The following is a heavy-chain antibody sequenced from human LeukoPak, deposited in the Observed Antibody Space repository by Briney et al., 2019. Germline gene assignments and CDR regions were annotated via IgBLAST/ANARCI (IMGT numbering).Heavy chain of an antibody. V-gene: IGHV1-8*01. D-gene: IGHD2-2*02. Sequence: ASVKVSCKASGYTFTSYDINWVRQATGQRLEWMGWMNPNSGNTGYAQKFQGRVTMTRNTAINTAYMELSSLRFDDTAVYYRARGRWTGYCTTTNCYSGLDPWGQGTLVTVSS. CDR2: MNPNSGNT. CDR1: GYTFTSYD. CDR3: ARGRWTGYCTTTNCYSGLDP. J-gene: IGHJ5*02.